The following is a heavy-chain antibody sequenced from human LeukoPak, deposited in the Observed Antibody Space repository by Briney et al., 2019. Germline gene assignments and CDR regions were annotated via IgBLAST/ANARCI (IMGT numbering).Heavy chain of an antibody. CDR2: IYYSGST. CDR1: GGSISSGDYY. D-gene: IGHD3-10*01. CDR3: AREEYGSGSIYYYYYMDV. J-gene: IGHJ6*03. Sequence: SETLSLTCTVSGGSISSGDYYWSWIRQPPGKGLEWIGYIYYSGSTYYNPSLKSRVTISVDTSKNQFSLKLSSVTAADTAVYYCAREEYGSGSIYYYYYMDVWGKGTTVTVSS. V-gene: IGHV4-30-4*01.